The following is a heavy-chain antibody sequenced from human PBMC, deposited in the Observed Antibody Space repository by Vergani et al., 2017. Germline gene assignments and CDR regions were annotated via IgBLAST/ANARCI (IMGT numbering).Heavy chain of an antibody. CDR1: GYTFTSYD. D-gene: IGHD3-3*01. CDR3: ARLGPHCKPITMTPDWYFDR. Sequence: QVQLVQSGAEVKKPGASVKVSCKASGYTFTSYDINWVRQATGQGLEWMGWMNPNSGNTGYAQKFQGRVTMTRNTSISTAYMELSSLRSADTAVYYCARLGPHCKPITMTPDWYFDRWGRGTLVTVSS. CDR2: MNPNSGNT. V-gene: IGHV1-8*01. J-gene: IGHJ2*01.